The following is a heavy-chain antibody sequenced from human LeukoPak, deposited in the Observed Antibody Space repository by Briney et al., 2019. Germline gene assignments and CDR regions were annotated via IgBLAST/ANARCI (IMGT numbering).Heavy chain of an antibody. D-gene: IGHD6-13*01. CDR3: AIDLSTSSEDWWDY. V-gene: IGHV3-11*01. J-gene: IGHJ4*02. CDR1: GFTFSDFY. CDR2: ISSSGSSL. Sequence: GGSLRLSCAPSGFTFSDFYMSWIRQAPGKGLEWISYISSSGSSLYYADSVRGRFTISRDNAKNSLYLIMSPLRAEDTAVYYCAIDLSTSSEDWWDYWGQGTLVTVSS.